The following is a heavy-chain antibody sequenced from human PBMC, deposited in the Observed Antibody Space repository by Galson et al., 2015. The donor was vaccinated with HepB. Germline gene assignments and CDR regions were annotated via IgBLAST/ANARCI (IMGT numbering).Heavy chain of an antibody. CDR2: IYPGDSDT. CDR3: ARLPFSGYYSNGAIDY. Sequence: QSGAEVKKPGESLKISCKGSGYSFTSYWIGWVRQMPGKGLEWMGIIYPGDSDTRYSPSFQGQVTISADKSISTAYLQWSSLKASDTAMYYCARLPFSGYYSNGAIDYWGQGTLVTVSS. D-gene: IGHD3-22*01. J-gene: IGHJ4*02. CDR1: GYSFTSYW. V-gene: IGHV5-51*01.